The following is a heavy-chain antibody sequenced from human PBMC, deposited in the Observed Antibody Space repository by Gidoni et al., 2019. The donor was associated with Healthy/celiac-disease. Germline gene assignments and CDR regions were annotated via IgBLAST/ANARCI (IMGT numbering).Heavy chain of an antibody. CDR3: ARGVVVAASYWFDP. V-gene: IGHV4-39*01. J-gene: IGHJ5*02. CDR2: IYYSGST. Sequence: QLQLQELGPGLVKPSETLSLTCTVSGGSISSSSYYWGWIRQPPGKGLEWIGSIYYSGSTYYNPSLKSRVTISVDTSKNQFSLKLSSVTAADTAVYYCARGVVVAASYWFDPWGQGTLVTVSS. CDR1: GGSISSSSYY. D-gene: IGHD2-15*01.